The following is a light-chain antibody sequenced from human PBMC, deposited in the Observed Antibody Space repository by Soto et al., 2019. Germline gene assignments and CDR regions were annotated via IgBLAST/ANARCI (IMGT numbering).Light chain of an antibody. Sequence: DIKWDLSPSTLSASVGDRVTITCRASQSINFWLAWYQQKPGKAPKLLIYKASTLKSGVPSRFSGSGSGTDFTPTISCLQSEDFATYYCQQYYSFPPTFGQGTKVDIK. CDR3: QQYYSFPPT. CDR1: QSINFW. J-gene: IGKJ1*01. CDR2: KAS. V-gene: IGKV1-5*03.